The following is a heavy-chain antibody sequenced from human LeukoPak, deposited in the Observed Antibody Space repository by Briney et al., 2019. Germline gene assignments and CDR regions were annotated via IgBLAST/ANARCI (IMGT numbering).Heavy chain of an antibody. CDR3: AKDYGGSRTIYWYFDL. V-gene: IGHV3-30*18. Sequence: GGSLRLSCAASGFPFSSYGMHWVRQAPGKGLEWVAVISYDGSNKYYADSVKGRFTISRDNSKNTLYLQMNSLRAEDTAVYYCAKDYGGSRTIYWYFDLGGRGTLVTVSS. D-gene: IGHD4-23*01. J-gene: IGHJ2*01. CDR2: ISYDGSNK. CDR1: GFPFSSYG.